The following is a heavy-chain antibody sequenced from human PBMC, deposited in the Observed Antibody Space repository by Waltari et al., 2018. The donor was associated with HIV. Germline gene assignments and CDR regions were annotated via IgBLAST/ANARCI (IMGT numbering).Heavy chain of an antibody. J-gene: IGHJ5*02. CDR1: NFGVSGEH. CDR2: TYPADPT. V-gene: IGHV3-53*03. Sequence: AESGGRLIQPGGSLGLSCTVSNFGVSGEHVTWIRQAPGGYGEWVTLTYPADPTHYATSVSCRFTISRAKSRTTVLLLMNGLFVDDTATYFCATGVRYYGPWGQGTRVTVSS. CDR3: ATGVRYYGP. D-gene: IGHD3-10*01.